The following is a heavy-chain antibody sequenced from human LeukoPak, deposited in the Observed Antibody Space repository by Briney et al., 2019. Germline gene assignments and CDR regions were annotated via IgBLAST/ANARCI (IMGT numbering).Heavy chain of an antibody. Sequence: GGSLRLSCAASGFTFSSYRMNWVRQAPGKGLEWVSSISSSSYIYYADSVKGRFTISRDNAKNSLYLQMNSLRAEDTAVYYCASPLTVAGRGTDYWGQGTLVTGSS. CDR3: ASPLTVAGRGTDY. D-gene: IGHD6-19*01. CDR1: GFTFSSYR. V-gene: IGHV3-21*01. CDR2: ISSSSYI. J-gene: IGHJ4*02.